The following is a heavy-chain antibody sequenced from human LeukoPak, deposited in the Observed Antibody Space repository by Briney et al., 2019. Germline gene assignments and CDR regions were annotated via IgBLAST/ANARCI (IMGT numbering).Heavy chain of an antibody. V-gene: IGHV4-39*01. CDR2: IYFSGTT. Sequence: ASETLSLTCTVSGGSISSNIYYWAWIRQPPGKGLEWIGSIYFSGTTYYNPSLKSRVTISVDTSKNQFSLDLSSVTAADTAVYYCARSAARPENWRTGFDPWGQGTLVTVSS. J-gene: IGHJ5*02. CDR3: ARSAARPENWRTGFDP. CDR1: GGSISSNIYY. D-gene: IGHD1-1*01.